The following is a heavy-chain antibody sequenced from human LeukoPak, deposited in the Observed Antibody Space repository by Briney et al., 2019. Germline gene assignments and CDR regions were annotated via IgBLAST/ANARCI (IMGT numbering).Heavy chain of an antibody. Sequence: GESLKISCKASGYTFSNYWIGWVRQTPGKGLEWMGIIYPGDSDTRYNPSLQGQVTISADKSISTAYLQWSSLKASDTAMYYCARSEEVATVDYWGQGTLVTVSS. CDR3: ARSEEVATVDY. CDR1: GYTFSNYW. CDR2: IYPGDSDT. J-gene: IGHJ4*02. V-gene: IGHV5-51*01. D-gene: IGHD5-12*01.